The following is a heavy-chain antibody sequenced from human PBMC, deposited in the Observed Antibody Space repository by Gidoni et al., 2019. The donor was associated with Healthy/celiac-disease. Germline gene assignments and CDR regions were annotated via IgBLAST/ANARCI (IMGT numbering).Heavy chain of an antibody. V-gene: IGHV3-23*01. Sequence: EVQLLESGGGLVQPGGSLRLSCAASGFTFSSYAMSWVRQGPGKGLEWVSAISGSGGSTYYADSVKGRFTISRDNSKNTLYLQMNSLRAEDTAVYYCAKDTDHTIFGVVINYYYYMDVWGKGTTVTVSS. J-gene: IGHJ6*03. CDR1: GFTFSSYA. CDR2: ISGSGGST. CDR3: AKDTDHTIFGVVINYYYYMDV. D-gene: IGHD3-3*01.